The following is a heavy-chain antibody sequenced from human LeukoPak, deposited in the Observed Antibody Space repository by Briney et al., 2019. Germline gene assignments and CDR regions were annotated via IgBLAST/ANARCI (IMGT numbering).Heavy chain of an antibody. J-gene: IGHJ4*02. CDR1: GFTFSSYG. CDR3: ATSFGPVIAAAGTGAD. Sequence: GGSLRLSCAASGFTFSSYGMSWVRQAPGKGLERVSAISGSGGSTYYADSVKGRFTISRDNSKNTLYLQMNSLRAEDTAVYYCATSFGPVIAAAGTGADWGQGTLVTVSS. V-gene: IGHV3-23*01. D-gene: IGHD6-13*01. CDR2: ISGSGGST.